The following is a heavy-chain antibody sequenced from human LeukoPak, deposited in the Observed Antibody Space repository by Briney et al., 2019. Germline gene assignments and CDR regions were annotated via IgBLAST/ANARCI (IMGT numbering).Heavy chain of an antibody. D-gene: IGHD3-16*02. V-gene: IGHV3-21*01. J-gene: IGHJ3*02. CDR3: ARVSAGVIGMKDVFDI. CDR2: VSSGGSWI. Sequence: GGSLKLSCAASGFTFSTYSMNWVRQAPGKGLEWVSSVSSGGSWIYYADSLKGRLTISRDNAKNSLYLQMNSLRAEDTAVYYCARVSAGVIGMKDVFDIWGQGTMVTVSS. CDR1: GFTFSTYS.